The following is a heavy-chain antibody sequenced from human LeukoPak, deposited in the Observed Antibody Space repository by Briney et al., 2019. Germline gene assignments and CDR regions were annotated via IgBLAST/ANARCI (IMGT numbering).Heavy chain of an antibody. CDR2: ISYDGSNR. Sequence: PGGSLRLSCAASGFTFSSYAMHWVRQAPGKGLEWVAVISYDGSNRKYADSVKGRFTISRDNSKNTVYLKMTSLRAEDTAVYYCARDREYYDVLTGFDKSYYFDYWGQGTLVTVSS. J-gene: IGHJ4*02. D-gene: IGHD3-9*01. CDR3: ARDREYYDVLTGFDKSYYFDY. CDR1: GFTFSSYA. V-gene: IGHV3-30-3*01.